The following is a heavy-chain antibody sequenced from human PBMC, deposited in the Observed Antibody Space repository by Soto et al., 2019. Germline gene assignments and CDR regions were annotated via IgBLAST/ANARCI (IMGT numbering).Heavy chain of an antibody. V-gene: IGHV4-34*01. CDR1: GGSFSGYY. D-gene: IGHD2-21*02. Sequence: QVQLQQWGAGLLKPSETLSLTCAVYGGSFSGYYWSWIRQPPGKGLEWIGEIRHSGSTNYNPSLKRRVTISGDTSKIQFSLKLSSVTAADTAVYYCARTYGGNSFDYWGQGTLVTVSS. J-gene: IGHJ4*02. CDR2: IRHSGST. CDR3: ARTYGGNSFDY.